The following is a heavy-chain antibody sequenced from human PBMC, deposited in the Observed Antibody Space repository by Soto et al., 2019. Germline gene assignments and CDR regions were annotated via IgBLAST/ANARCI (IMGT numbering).Heavy chain of an antibody. J-gene: IGHJ6*03. CDR3: ARLFSGGSSYYYGSGSYPRVSGSRTNYYYYYMDV. D-gene: IGHD3-10*01. CDR1: GGSISSYY. V-gene: IGHV4-59*01. CDR2: IYYSGST. Sequence: SETLSLTCTVSGGSISSYYWSWIRQPPGKGLEWIGYIYYSGSTNYNPSLKSRVTIPVDTSKNQFSLKLSSVTAADTAVYYCARLFSGGSSYYYGSGSYPRVSGSRTNYYYYYMDVWGKGTTVTVSS.